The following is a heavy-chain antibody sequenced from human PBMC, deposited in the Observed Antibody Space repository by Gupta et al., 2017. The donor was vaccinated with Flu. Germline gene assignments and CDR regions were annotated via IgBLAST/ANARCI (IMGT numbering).Heavy chain of an antibody. J-gene: IGHJ3*01. Sequence: SWFRQAPGKGLEWVGFVRSTAHGGTAEYAASVKGRVTISRDDSKSIVYLLINSLKTEDTGVYFCTAELKYTTLVTAVAFDVWGQGTMVTVSS. CDR3: TAELKYTTLVTAVAFDV. CDR2: VRSTAHGGTA. V-gene: IGHV3-49*03. D-gene: IGHD5-18*01.